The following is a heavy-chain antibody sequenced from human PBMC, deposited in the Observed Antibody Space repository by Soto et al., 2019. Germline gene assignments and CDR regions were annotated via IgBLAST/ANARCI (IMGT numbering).Heavy chain of an antibody. CDR1: GFTFSSYG. CDR2: IWYDGSNK. Sequence: GGSLRLSCAASGFTFSSYGMHWVRQAPGKGLEWVAVIWYDGSNKYYADFVKGRFTISRDNSKNTLYLQMNSLRAEDTAVYYCARDSGSYSVRDWFDPWGQGTLVTVSS. V-gene: IGHV3-33*01. CDR3: ARDSGSYSVRDWFDP. D-gene: IGHD1-26*01. J-gene: IGHJ5*02.